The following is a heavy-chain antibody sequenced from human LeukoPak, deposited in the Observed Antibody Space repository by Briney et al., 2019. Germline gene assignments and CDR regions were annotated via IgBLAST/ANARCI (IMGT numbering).Heavy chain of an antibody. V-gene: IGHV3-48*01. D-gene: IGHD6-19*01. CDR3: ARGYSSGRAAFDI. CDR2: ISSSGSTI. CDR1: GFTFSSYS. J-gene: IGHJ3*02. Sequence: GGSLRISCAASGFTFSSYSMNWVRQAPGKGLEWVSYISSSGSTIYYADSVKGRFTISRDNAKNSLYLQMNSLRAEDTAVYYCARGYSSGRAAFDIWGQGTMVTVSS.